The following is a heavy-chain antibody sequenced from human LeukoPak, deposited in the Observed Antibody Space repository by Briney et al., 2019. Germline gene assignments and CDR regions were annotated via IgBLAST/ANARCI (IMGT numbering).Heavy chain of an antibody. CDR1: GGSISSSSYY. V-gene: IGHV4-61*02. D-gene: IGHD6-13*01. Sequence: SETLSLTCTVSGGSISSSSYYWSWIRQPAGKGLEWIGRIYTSGSTNYNPSLKSRVTLSLDTSKNQFSLKLNSVTAADTAVYYCARGSYSSNWYYFDYWGQGTLVTVSS. CDR3: ARGSYSSNWYYFDY. CDR2: IYTSGST. J-gene: IGHJ4*02.